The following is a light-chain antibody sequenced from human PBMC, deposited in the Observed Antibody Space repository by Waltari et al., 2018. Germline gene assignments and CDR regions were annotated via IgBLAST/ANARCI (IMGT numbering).Light chain of an antibody. CDR2: AAS. V-gene: IGKV1-27*01. J-gene: IGKJ1*01. CDR3: QKYNSAPWT. CDR1: QGVSNF. Sequence: DIQMTQSPSSLSASVGDRVSITCRASQGVSNFLAWYQQKPGKVPKLLIYAASALQSGVPSRFSGSGSGTDFTLTISSLQPEDVATYYCQKYNSAPWTFGQVTKVEIK.